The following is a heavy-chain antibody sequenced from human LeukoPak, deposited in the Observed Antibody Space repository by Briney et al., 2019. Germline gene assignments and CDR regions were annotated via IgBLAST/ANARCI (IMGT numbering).Heavy chain of an antibody. CDR1: GGSISSYY. V-gene: IGHV4-59*01. D-gene: IGHD6-19*01. CDR2: IYYSGST. Sequence: SETLSLTCTVSGGSISSYYWSWIRQPPGKGLEWIGYIYYSGSTNYNPSLKSRVTISVDTSKNQFSLKLSSVTAADTAVYYCARDLVIAVAGTPGYWGQGTLVTVSS. CDR3: ARDLVIAVAGTPGY. J-gene: IGHJ4*02.